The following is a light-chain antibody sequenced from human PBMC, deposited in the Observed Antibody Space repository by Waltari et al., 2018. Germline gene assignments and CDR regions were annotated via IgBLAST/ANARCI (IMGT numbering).Light chain of an antibody. CDR1: SLRSYY. CDR2: GKN. J-gene: IGLJ2*01. Sequence: SSELTQDPAVSVALGQTVRISCQGDSLRSYYASWYQQKPGQAPILVLFGKNNRPSGIQERISGSNSGNTASLTITGAQAEDEAVYYCHSRDSSGNPVVFGGGTKLTVL. V-gene: IGLV3-19*01. CDR3: HSRDSSGNPVV.